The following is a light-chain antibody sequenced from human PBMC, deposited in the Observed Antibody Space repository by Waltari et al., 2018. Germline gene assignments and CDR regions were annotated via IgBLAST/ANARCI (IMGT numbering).Light chain of an antibody. Sequence: EIVLTQSPGTLSLSLGDRATVSCRASKSVSRALAWYQHKPGQAPRHLICGASTRATGIPDRFSGSGSGTDFSLTISRLAPDDFAVYYCQHYLILPVTFGQGTTVEI. V-gene: IGKV3-20*01. CDR3: QHYLILPVT. J-gene: IGKJ1*01. CDR1: KSVSRA. CDR2: GAS.